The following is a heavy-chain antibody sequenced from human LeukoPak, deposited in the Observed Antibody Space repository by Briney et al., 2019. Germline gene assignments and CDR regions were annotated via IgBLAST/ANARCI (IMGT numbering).Heavy chain of an antibody. D-gene: IGHD2-2*01. J-gene: IGHJ4*02. Sequence: GGSLRLSCAASGFTFSSYAMSWVRQAPGKGLEWVSAISGSGGSTYYADSVKGRFTISRDNSKNTLYLQMNSLRAEDTAMYYCARLPAYCSSSACYYDYWGQGTLVTVSS. CDR3: ARLPAYCSSSACYYDY. CDR1: GFTFSSYA. V-gene: IGHV3-23*01. CDR2: ISGSGGST.